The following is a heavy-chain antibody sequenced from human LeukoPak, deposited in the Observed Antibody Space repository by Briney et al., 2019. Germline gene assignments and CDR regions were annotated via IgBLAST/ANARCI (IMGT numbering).Heavy chain of an antibody. Sequence: PGGSLRLSCAASGFTFSIYAMSWVRQAPGKGLEWVSAISGSGGSTYYADSVKGRFTISRDNSKNTLYLQMNSLRPDDTAVYYCARDVNWNCKGFFEYWGQGTLVAVSS. D-gene: IGHD1-1*01. CDR2: ISGSGGST. V-gene: IGHV3-23*01. CDR3: ARDVNWNCKGFFEY. CDR1: GFTFSIYA. J-gene: IGHJ4*02.